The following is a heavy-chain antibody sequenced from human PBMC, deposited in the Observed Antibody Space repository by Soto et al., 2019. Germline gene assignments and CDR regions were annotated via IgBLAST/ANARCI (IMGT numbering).Heavy chain of an antibody. V-gene: IGHV3-30-3*01. CDR1: GFTFSRHT. J-gene: IGHJ4*02. CDR2: ISDDGSNT. CDR3: AREVHYDFWSGFSTDPYYFDD. Sequence: QVQLVESGGGVVQPGRSLRLSCAASGFTFSRHTMHWVRQAPGKGLEWVAAISDDGSNTYYADSVKGRFTISRDNSKNTLYLQMNSLSSEDTAVHHCAREVHYDFWSGFSTDPYYFDDWGQGTLVTVSS. D-gene: IGHD3-3*01.